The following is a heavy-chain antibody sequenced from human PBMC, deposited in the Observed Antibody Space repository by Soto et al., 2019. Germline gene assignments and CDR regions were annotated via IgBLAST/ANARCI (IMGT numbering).Heavy chain of an antibody. CDR1: GVSTNSNVHY. J-gene: IGHJ4*02. CDR3: ARHPFGGYAFDS. CDR2: IFYGGST. V-gene: IGHV4-39*01. D-gene: IGHD3-16*01. Sequence: SETLSLTCTVSGVSTNSNVHYWGWVRQPPGKGLEWIGSIFYGGSTYHNPSLESRVSISVDTPENRFSLKVTSVTAADTGIYYCARHPFGGYAFDSWGQGTLVTVSS.